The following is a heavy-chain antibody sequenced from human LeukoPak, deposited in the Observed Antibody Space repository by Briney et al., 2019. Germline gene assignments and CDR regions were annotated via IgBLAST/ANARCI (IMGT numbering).Heavy chain of an antibody. J-gene: IGHJ6*02. V-gene: IGHV5-51*01. Sequence: GESLKISCKGSGYSFTSYWIGWVRQMPGKGLEWMGIIYPGDSDTRYSPSFQGQVTISADKSISTAYLQWSSLKASDTAMYYCARHGLPQQPGQYYCDSSGSAVDGMDVWGQGTTVTVSS. D-gene: IGHD3-22*01. CDR3: ARHGLPQQPGQYYCDSSGSAVDGMDV. CDR2: IYPGDSDT. CDR1: GYSFTSYW.